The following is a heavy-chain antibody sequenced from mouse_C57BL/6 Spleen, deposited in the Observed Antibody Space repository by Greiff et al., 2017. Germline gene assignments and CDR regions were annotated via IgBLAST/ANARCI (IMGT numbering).Heavy chain of an antibody. CDR3: ARADVYYGSSYRYFGY. Sequence: QVQLQQSGAELARPGASVKLSCKASGYTFTSYGISWVKQRTGQGLEWIGEIYPRSGNTYYNEKFKGKATLTADKSSSTAYMQLRSLASEDSAVYFCARADVYYGSSYRYFGYWGQGTTLTVSS. D-gene: IGHD1-1*01. V-gene: IGHV1-81*01. CDR2: IYPRSGNT. CDR1: GYTFTSYG. J-gene: IGHJ2*01.